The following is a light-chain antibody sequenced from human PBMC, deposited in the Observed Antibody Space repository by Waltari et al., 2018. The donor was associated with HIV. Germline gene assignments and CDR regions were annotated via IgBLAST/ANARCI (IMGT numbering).Light chain of an antibody. J-gene: IGLJ2*01. Sequence: HSVLTQPPSVSGAPGQRVTISCTGSSSNIGAGYDVHWYKQLPGTAPNLLFYGNSNRRSGVPDRFSGSKSGTSASLAITGLQAEDEADYYCQSYDSSLSAPVVFGGGTKLTVL. CDR1: SSNIGAGYD. CDR2: GNS. V-gene: IGLV1-40*01. CDR3: QSYDSSLSAPVV.